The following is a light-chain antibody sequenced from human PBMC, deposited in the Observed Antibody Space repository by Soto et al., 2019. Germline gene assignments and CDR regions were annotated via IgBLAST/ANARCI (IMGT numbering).Light chain of an antibody. J-gene: IGLJ2*01. CDR3: SSYTSTYNRDVI. V-gene: IGLV2-14*01. CDR1: SSDVGGYNY. CDR2: EVS. Sequence: QSALTQPASVSGSPGQSITISCTGTSSDVGGYNYVYWYQQHPGKAPKLMIYEVSNRPSGVSNRFSGSTSGNTASLTISGLQAEYEADYYCSSYTSTYNRDVIFGGGTKLTGL.